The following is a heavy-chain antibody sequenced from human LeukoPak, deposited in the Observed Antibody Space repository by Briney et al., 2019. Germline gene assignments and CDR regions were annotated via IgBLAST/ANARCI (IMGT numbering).Heavy chain of an antibody. D-gene: IGHD3-9*01. CDR3: ARWGGGYDILTGYLYFDY. J-gene: IGHJ4*02. CDR1: GGSISSSSYY. V-gene: IGHV4-39*01. Sequence: SETLSLTCTVSGGSISSSSYYWGWIRQPPGKGLEWIGSIYYSGSTYYNPSLKSRVTISVDTSKNQFSLKLSSVTAAGTAVYYCARWGGGYDILTGYLYFDYWGQGTLVTVSS. CDR2: IYYSGST.